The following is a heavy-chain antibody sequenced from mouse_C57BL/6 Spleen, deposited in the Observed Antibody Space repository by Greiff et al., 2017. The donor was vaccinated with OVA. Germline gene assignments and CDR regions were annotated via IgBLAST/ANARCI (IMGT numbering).Heavy chain of an antibody. CDR3: ARKGNYEAMDY. Sequence: EVQVVESGPGLVKPSQSLSLTCSVTGYSITSGYYWNWIRQFPGNKLEWMGYISYDGSNNYNPSLKNRISITRDTSKNQFFLKLNSVTTEDTATYYCARKGNYEAMDYWGQGTSVTVSS. CDR1: GYSITSGYY. V-gene: IGHV3-6*01. J-gene: IGHJ4*01. D-gene: IGHD1-1*01. CDR2: ISYDGSN.